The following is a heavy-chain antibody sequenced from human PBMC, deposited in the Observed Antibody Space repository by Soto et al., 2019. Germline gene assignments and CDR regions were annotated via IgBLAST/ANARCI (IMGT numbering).Heavy chain of an antibody. CDR1: EFTFSDYY. J-gene: IGHJ4*02. CDR3: ARGTGDSPY. CDR2: ISSGSTYR. D-gene: IGHD3-10*01. V-gene: IGHV3-11*06. Sequence: QVQLVESGGGLVKPGGSLRLSCTASEFTFSDYYMSWIRQAPGKGLEWVSFISSGSTYRNYADSVKGRFTISRDNAKNSLFLQMNSLRAEDTAMYYCARGTGDSPYWGKGTLVTVSS.